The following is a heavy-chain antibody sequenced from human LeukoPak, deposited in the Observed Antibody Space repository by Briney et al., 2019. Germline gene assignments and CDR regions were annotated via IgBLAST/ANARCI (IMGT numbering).Heavy chain of an antibody. V-gene: IGHV3-30-3*01. D-gene: IGHD3-22*01. CDR3: ARGMIVVVIPPDY. J-gene: IGHJ4*02. CDR1: GFTFSSYA. Sequence: GGSLRLSCAASGFTFSSYAMHWVRQAPGKGLEWVAVISYDGSNKYYADSVKGRLTISRDNSKNTLYLQMNSLRAEDTAVYYCARGMIVVVIPPDYWGQGTLVTVSS. CDR2: ISYDGSNK.